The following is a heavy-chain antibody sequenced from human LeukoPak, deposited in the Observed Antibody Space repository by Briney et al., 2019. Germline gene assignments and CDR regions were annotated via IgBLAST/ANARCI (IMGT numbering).Heavy chain of an antibody. CDR3: ARRGSSNWYFDY. CDR1: GYRFTSYW. Sequence: GESLKIYCKSSGYRFTSYWICWVRQMPGKSLEWMGFIYPDDSDTIYSPSFQGQVTISADKSINTAYLQWSTVKASDTAMYYCARRGSSNWYFDYWGQGTLVTVSS. D-gene: IGHD6-13*01. J-gene: IGHJ4*02. CDR2: IYPDDSDT. V-gene: IGHV5-51*01.